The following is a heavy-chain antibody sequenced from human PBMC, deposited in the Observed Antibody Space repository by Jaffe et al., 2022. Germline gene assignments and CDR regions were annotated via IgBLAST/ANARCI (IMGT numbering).Heavy chain of an antibody. Sequence: QVQLVQSGAEVKKPGSSVKVSCKASGGTFSSYAISWVRQAPGQGLEWMGGIIPIFGTANYAQKFQGRVTITTDESTSTAYMELSSLRSEDTAVYYCARDRALLTGSTKYYFDYWGQGTLVTVSS. CDR3: ARDRALLTGSTKYYFDY. CDR2: IIPIFGTA. J-gene: IGHJ4*02. V-gene: IGHV1-69*05. CDR1: GGTFSSYA. D-gene: IGHD2-15*01.